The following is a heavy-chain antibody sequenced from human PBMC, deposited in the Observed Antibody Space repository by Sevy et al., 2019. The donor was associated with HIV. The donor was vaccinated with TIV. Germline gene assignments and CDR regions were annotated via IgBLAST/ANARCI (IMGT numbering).Heavy chain of an antibody. CDR1: GYTFTGYY. CDR2: INPNSGGT. D-gene: IGHD3-22*01. J-gene: IGHJ3*02. V-gene: IGHV1-2*02. Sequence: ASVKVSCKASGYTFTGYYMHWVRQAPGQGLEWMGWINPNSGGTNYAQKFQGRVTMTRDTSISTAYMGLSRLRSDDTAVYYCARVAVYYDSSGYSPVAFDIWGQGTMVTVSS. CDR3: ARVAVYYDSSGYSPVAFDI.